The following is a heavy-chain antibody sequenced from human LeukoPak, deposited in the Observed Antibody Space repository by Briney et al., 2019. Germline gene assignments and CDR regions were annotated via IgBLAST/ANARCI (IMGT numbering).Heavy chain of an antibody. V-gene: IGHV3-23*01. CDR1: GFTFSSYA. Sequence: PGGSLRLSCAASGFTFSSYAMSWVRQAPGKGLEWVSGISGSGRTTYYADSVKGRFTISRDNSKNTLSLQMNSLRAEDTAIYYCAKDYCSGGSCPEIFDYWGQGTLVTVSS. CDR3: AKDYCSGGSCPEIFDY. J-gene: IGHJ4*02. D-gene: IGHD2-15*01. CDR2: ISGSGRTT.